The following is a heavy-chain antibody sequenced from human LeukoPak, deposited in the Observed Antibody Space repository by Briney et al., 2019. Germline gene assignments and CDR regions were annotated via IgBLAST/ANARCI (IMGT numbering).Heavy chain of an antibody. J-gene: IGHJ4*02. CDR2: IYTSGST. CDR3: ARGSDDWSFDY. D-gene: IGHD2-21*02. Sequence: SETLSLTCTVSGGSISSGSYYWSWIRQPAGKGLEWIGRIYTSGSTNYNPSLKSRVTISVDTSKNQFSLKLSSVTAADTAVYYCARGSDDWSFDYWGQGTLVTVSS. V-gene: IGHV4-61*02. CDR1: GGSISSGSYY.